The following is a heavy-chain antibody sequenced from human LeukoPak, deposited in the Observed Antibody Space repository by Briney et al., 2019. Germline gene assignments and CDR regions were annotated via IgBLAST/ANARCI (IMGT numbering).Heavy chain of an antibody. CDR2: IIPILGIA. J-gene: IGHJ6*02. CDR1: GGTFSSYA. CDR3: ARDGVYYDILTAFYGMDV. D-gene: IGHD3-9*01. V-gene: IGHV1-69*04. Sequence: ASVKVSCKASGGTFSSYAISWVRQAPGQGLEWMGRIIPILGIANYAQKFQGRVTITADKSTSTAYMELSSLRSEDTAVYYCARDGVYYDILTAFYGMDVWGQGTTVTVSS.